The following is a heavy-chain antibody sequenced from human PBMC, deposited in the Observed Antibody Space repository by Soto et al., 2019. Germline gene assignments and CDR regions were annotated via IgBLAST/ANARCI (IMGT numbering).Heavy chain of an antibody. V-gene: IGHV1-2*04. CDR2: INPNSGGT. J-gene: IGHJ6*02. D-gene: IGHD3-9*01. CDR3: KYGMDV. CDR1: GYTFTGYY. Sequence: ASVKVSCKASGYTFTGYYMHWVRQAPGQGLEWMGWINPNSGGTNYAQKFQGWVTMTMDPVDTGTYYCARIRGTRVSYYDILKYGMDVWGQGTTVTVSS.